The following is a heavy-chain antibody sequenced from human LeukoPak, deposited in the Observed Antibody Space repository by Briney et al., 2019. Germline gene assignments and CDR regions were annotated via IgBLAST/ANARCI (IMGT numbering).Heavy chain of an antibody. Sequence: PSETLSLTYTVSGGPITSHYWSWIRQPPGKGLEWIGNIYYSGSTHYTPSLRSRVTISLDTSKNQFSLKLSSVTAADTAVYYCARDQAYGGGDLFDPWGQGTLVTVSS. J-gene: IGHJ5*02. CDR3: ARDQAYGGGDLFDP. D-gene: IGHD3-10*01. CDR1: GGPITSHY. CDR2: IYYSGST. V-gene: IGHV4-59*11.